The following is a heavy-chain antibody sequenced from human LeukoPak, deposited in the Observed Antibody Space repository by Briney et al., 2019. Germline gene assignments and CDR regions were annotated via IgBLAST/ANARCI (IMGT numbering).Heavy chain of an antibody. V-gene: IGHV3-48*01. J-gene: IGHJ4*02. CDR2: ISSSSSTI. CDR1: GFTFSSYS. Sequence: GGSLRLSCAASGFTFSSYSMNWVRQAPGKGLEWVSYISSSSSTIYYADSVKGRFTISRDNAKNSLYLQMNSLRAEDTAVYYCARARYCSGGSCYIPDYWGQGTLVTVSS. D-gene: IGHD2-15*01. CDR3: ARARYCSGGSCYIPDY.